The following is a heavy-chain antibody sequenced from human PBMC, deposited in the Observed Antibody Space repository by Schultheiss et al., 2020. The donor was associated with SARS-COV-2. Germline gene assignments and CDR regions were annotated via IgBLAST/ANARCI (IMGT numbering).Heavy chain of an antibody. J-gene: IGHJ4*02. Sequence: SETLSLTCAVYGGSFSGYYWSWIRQPPGKGLECIGYIHYSGSTSYNPSLKSRVAMSVDASKNQFSLRLSSVTAADTAFYYCARGGWSLDYWGQGTLVTVSS. CDR2: IHYSGST. CDR1: GGSFSGYY. CDR3: ARGGWSLDY. V-gene: IGHV4-59*01.